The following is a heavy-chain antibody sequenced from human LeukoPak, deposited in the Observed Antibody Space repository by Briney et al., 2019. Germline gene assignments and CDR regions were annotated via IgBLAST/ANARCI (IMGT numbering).Heavy chain of an antibody. Sequence: GGSLRLSCGASTFTFSSYAMNWVRQAPGKGLEWVSYISSSGSTIYYADSVKGRFTISRDNAKNSLYLQMNSLRAEDTAVYYCARERSTMVRGVIIDPHAFDIWGQGTMVTVSS. CDR2: ISSSGSTI. CDR3: ARERSTMVRGVIIDPHAFDI. D-gene: IGHD3-10*01. CDR1: TFTFSSYA. V-gene: IGHV3-48*03. J-gene: IGHJ3*02.